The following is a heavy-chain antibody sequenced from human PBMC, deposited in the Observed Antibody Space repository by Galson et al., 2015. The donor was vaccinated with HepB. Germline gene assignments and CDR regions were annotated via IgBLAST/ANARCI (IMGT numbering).Heavy chain of an antibody. CDR1: GASISSRTYY. Sequence: SETLSLTCSVSGASISSRTYYWVWIRRPPGKGLEWIGNVHSSGVTYYNPSLKSRVTISGDTAKNQFSLRVSSVTAADTAVYYCVRALGGSYFYGMDVWGQGTTVTVSS. CDR2: VHSSGVT. D-gene: IGHD3-16*02. CDR3: VRALGGSYFYGMDV. V-gene: IGHV4-39*01. J-gene: IGHJ6*02.